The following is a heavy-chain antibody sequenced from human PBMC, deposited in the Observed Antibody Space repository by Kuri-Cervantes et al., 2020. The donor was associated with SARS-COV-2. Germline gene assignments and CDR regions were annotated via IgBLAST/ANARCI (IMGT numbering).Heavy chain of an antibody. CDR1: GFTFSSYS. CDR2: ISSSSSTI. D-gene: IGHD6-6*01. J-gene: IGHJ4*02. V-gene: IGHV3-48*01. CDR3: ARDLRIAAPRGDY. Sequence: LSLTCAASGFTFSSYSMNWVRQAPGKGLEWVSYISSSSSTIYYADSVKGRSTISRDNAKNSLYLQMNSLRAEGTAVYYCARDLRIAAPRGDYWGQGTLVTVSS.